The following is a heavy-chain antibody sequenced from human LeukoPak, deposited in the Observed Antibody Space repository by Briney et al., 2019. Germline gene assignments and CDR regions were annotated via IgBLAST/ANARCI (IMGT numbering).Heavy chain of an antibody. J-gene: IGHJ4*02. CDR1: GGSFSGYY. V-gene: IGHV4-34*01. CDR3: ARLGYSGYDLARYYFDY. Sequence: SETLSLTCAVYGGSFSGYYWSWIRQPPGKGLEWIGEINHSGSTNYNPSLKSRVTISVDTSKNQFSLKLSSVTAADTVVYYCARLGYSGYDLARYYFDYWGQGTLVTVSS. D-gene: IGHD5-12*01. CDR2: INHSGST.